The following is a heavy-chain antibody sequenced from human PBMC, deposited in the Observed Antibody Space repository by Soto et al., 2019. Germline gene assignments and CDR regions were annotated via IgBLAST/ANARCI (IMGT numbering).Heavy chain of an antibody. Sequence: GASVKVSCKASGGTFSSYAISWVRQAPGQGLEWMGGIIPIFGTANYAQKFQGRVTITADESTSTAYMELSSLRSEDTAVYYCARDSIAYCGGGCYSAPPFDYWGQGALVTVSS. V-gene: IGHV1-69*13. CDR3: ARDSIAYCGGGCYSAPPFDY. D-gene: IGHD2-21*02. CDR2: IIPIFGTA. J-gene: IGHJ4*02. CDR1: GGTFSSYA.